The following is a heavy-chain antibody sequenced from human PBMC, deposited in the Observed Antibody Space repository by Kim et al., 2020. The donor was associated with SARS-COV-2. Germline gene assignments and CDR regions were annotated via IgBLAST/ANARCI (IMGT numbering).Heavy chain of an antibody. V-gene: IGHV5-10-1*01. J-gene: IGHJ5*02. CDR2: IDPSDSYT. CDR3: ARQGQGSSSRGWFDP. D-gene: IGHD6-13*01. CDR1: GYSFTSYW. Sequence: GESLKISCKGSGYSFTSYWISWVRQMPGKGLEWMGRIDPSDSYTNYSPSFQGHVTISADKSISTAYLQWSSLKASDTAMYYCARQGQGSSSRGWFDPWGQGTLVTVSS.